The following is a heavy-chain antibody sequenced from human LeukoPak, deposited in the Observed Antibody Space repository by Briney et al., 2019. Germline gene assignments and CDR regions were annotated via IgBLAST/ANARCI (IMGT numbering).Heavy chain of an antibody. CDR3: ARGLSPYYYDSSGYHVYFDY. J-gene: IGHJ4*02. D-gene: IGHD3-22*01. CDR1: GDSVSSNSAA. V-gene: IGHV6-1*01. CDR2: TYYRSKWYN. Sequence: SQTLSLTCAISGDSVSSNSAAWNWIRQSPSRGLEWLGRTYYRSKWYNDYAVSVKSRITINPDTSKNQFSLQLNSVTPEDTAVYYCARGLSPYYYDSSGYHVYFDYWGQGTLVTVSS.